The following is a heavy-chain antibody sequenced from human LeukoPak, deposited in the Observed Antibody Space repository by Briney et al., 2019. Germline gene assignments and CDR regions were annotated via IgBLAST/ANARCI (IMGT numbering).Heavy chain of an antibody. Sequence: PSETLFLTCAVYGGSFSAYYWSWIRQPPGQGLEWIGEINHSGSTNYNPSLKSQVTISVDTSKNQFSLRLSSVTAADTAVYYCARQGYSGFDLWGQGTTVTVSS. CDR3: ARQGYSGFDL. D-gene: IGHD5-12*01. J-gene: IGHJ6*02. V-gene: IGHV4-34*01. CDR2: INHSGST. CDR1: GGSFSAYY.